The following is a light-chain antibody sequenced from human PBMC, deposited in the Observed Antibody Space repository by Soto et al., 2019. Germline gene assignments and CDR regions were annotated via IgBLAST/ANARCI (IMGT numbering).Light chain of an antibody. Sequence: DTLMTQSPSSVSASVGDRVTITCRASQGISSRLAWYQQKPGKAPNLLIYAASSLQSGVPSRFSGSGSETDFTLTIGSLQPEDFATYYCQQANSFPLTFGGGAKVEIK. CDR3: QQANSFPLT. CDR1: QGISSR. V-gene: IGKV1-12*01. J-gene: IGKJ4*01. CDR2: AAS.